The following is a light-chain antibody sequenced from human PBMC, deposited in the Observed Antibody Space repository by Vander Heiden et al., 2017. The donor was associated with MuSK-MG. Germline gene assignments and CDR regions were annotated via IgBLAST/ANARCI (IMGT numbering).Light chain of an antibody. J-gene: IGLJ2*01. CDR3: QAWDSRTVI. CDR1: NLGDKY. Sequence: SYELTQPPSVSVSPGQAATIPCSGNNLGDKYTFWYQQRPGQSPVLVIYQSDRRPSGIPDRFSGSNSGNTATLTISGTQPMDEADYYCQAWDSRTVIFGGGTKLTVL. V-gene: IGLV3-1*01. CDR2: QSD.